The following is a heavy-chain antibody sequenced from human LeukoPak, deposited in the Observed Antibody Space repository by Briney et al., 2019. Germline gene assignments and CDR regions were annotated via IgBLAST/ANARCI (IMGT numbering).Heavy chain of an antibody. CDR3: ARENTYSGSYFKYYFDY. CDR1: GFTFSSYA. CDR2: ISGNGGST. J-gene: IGHJ4*02. Sequence: GGSLRLSCAASGFTFSSYAMSWARQAPGKGLEWVSAISGNGGSTYYADSVKGRFTISRDNSKNTLYLQMNSLRAEDTAVYYCARENTYSGSYFKYYFDYWGQGTLVTVSS. V-gene: IGHV3-23*01. D-gene: IGHD1-26*01.